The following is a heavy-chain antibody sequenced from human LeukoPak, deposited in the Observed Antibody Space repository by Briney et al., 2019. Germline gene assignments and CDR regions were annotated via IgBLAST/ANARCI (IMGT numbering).Heavy chain of an antibody. J-gene: IGHJ4*02. CDR3: AKHGSYHFDY. D-gene: IGHD3-10*01. CDR1: GGSLSGYY. CDR2: IHHSGSA. Sequence: SETLSLTCGVYGGSLSGYYWSWIRQSPGKGLEWIGQIHHSGSANYNPSLRSRVTISMDTSKNQFSLNLSSVTAADTAVYYCAKHGSYHFDYWGQETLVTVSS. V-gene: IGHV4-34*01.